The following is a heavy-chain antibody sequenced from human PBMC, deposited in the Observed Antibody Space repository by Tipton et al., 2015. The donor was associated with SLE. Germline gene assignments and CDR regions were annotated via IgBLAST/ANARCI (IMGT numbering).Heavy chain of an antibody. D-gene: IGHD6-13*01. V-gene: IGHV4-30-2*01. CDR2: IYHTGST. CDR1: GGSISSGGYY. Sequence: TLSLTCTVSGGSISSGGYYWSWIRQPAGKGLEWMGYIYHTGSTYNNPSLKSRVTISVDRSKNQFSLKLSSVTAADTAVYYCARAGDSRDFDGFDIWGQGTMVTVSS. J-gene: IGHJ3*02. CDR3: ARAGDSRDFDGFDI.